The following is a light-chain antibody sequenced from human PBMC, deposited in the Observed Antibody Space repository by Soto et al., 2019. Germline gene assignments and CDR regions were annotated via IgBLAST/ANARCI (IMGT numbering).Light chain of an antibody. Sequence: DIQMTQSPSSLSASVGDRVTITCRAGQSISNYLNWYQQKPGKAPKLLIYAASSLQSGVPSSFSGSGSGTDFTLTISSLQPEDFATYYCQHTYSTPLTFGGGTKVDIK. CDR3: QHTYSTPLT. CDR2: AAS. J-gene: IGKJ4*01. CDR1: QSISNY. V-gene: IGKV1-39*01.